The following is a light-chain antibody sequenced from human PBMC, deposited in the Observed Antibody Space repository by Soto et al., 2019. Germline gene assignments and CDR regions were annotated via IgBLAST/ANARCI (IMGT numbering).Light chain of an antibody. V-gene: IGKV3-15*01. CDR1: QSVSSN. J-gene: IGKJ1*01. CDR2: GAS. Sequence: EIVLTQSPATGSLSPGERATLSRRASQSVSSNLAWYQQKPGQAPRLLIYGASTRATGIPARFSGSGSGTEFTLTISSLQSEDFAVYYCQQYNNWPRTFGQGTKVDIK. CDR3: QQYNNWPRT.